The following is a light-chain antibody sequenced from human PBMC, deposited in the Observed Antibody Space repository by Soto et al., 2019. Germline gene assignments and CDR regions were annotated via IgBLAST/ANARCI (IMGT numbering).Light chain of an antibody. Sequence: QSVLTQPPSASGTPGQRVTISCSGSSSNIGTNFVYWYQQLPGTAPKLLIFSNAQRPSGVPDRFSGSRSGTSASLAISGLRSEDEADYYCAAWDDSLSGWVFGGGTKVTVL. CDR2: SNA. CDR1: SSNIGTNF. V-gene: IGLV1-47*02. CDR3: AAWDDSLSGWV. J-gene: IGLJ3*02.